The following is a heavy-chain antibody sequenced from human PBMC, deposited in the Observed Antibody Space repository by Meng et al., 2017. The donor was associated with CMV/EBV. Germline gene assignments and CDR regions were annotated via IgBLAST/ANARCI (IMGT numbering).Heavy chain of an antibody. J-gene: IGHJ6*02. CDR1: GFTFSDYY. V-gene: IGHV3-11*01. D-gene: IGHD2-15*01. CDR2: ISSSGSTI. CDR3: TRTRTTSDIEDV. Sequence: GESLKISCAASGFTFSDYYMSWIRQAPGKGLEWVSYISSSGSTIYYADSVKGRFTISRDNAKNSLYLQMNSLRAEDTAVYYCTRTRTTSDIEDVWGQGTTVTVSS.